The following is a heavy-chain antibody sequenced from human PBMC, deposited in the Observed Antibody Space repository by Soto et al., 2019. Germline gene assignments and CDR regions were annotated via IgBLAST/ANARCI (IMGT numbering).Heavy chain of an antibody. D-gene: IGHD3-9*01. CDR3: ARIPVEILTGYPNWFDP. CDR1: GGSVSSGSYY. Sequence: SETLSLTCTVSGGSVSSGSYYWSWIRQPPEKGLEWIGYIYYSGSTNYNPSLKSRVTISVDTSKNQFSLKLSSVTAADTAVYYCARIPVEILTGYPNWFDPWGQGTLVTVSS. V-gene: IGHV4-61*01. CDR2: IYYSGST. J-gene: IGHJ5*02.